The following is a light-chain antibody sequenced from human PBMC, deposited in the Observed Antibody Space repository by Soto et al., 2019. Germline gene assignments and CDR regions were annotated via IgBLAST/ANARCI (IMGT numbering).Light chain of an antibody. CDR3: QQYGSSPWT. CDR1: QSVSNNY. CDR2: DAS. Sequence: EIVLTQSPGTLSLSPGERATLSCRASQSVSNNYLAWYQQKPGQAPRLLIYDASTRATGIPDRFSGSGSGTDFTLTISRLEPEDSAVYYCQQYGSSPWTFGQGTKVDNK. V-gene: IGKV3-20*01. J-gene: IGKJ1*01.